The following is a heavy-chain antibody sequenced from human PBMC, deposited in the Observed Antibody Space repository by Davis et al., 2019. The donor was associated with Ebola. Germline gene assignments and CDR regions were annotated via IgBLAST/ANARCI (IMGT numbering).Heavy chain of an antibody. J-gene: IGHJ6*02. D-gene: IGHD6-13*01. CDR3: AKDRGEQQLVLYYYYGMDV. CDR2: ISGSGGST. CDR1: GFTFSSYW. V-gene: IGHV3-23*01. Sequence: GESLKISCAASGFTFSSYWMSWVRQAPGKGLEWVSAISGSGGSTYYADSVKGRFTISRDNSKNTLYLQMNSLRAEDTAVYYCAKDRGEQQLVLYYYYGMDVWGQGTTVTVSS.